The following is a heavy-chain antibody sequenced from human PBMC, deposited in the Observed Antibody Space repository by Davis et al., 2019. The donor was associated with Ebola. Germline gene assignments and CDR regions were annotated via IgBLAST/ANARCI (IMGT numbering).Heavy chain of an antibody. D-gene: IGHD4-17*01. CDR2: VSATGGTT. J-gene: IGHJ4*02. CDR3: AKDADEDDYGLFDN. CDR1: GVTFLNYA. V-gene: IGHV3-23*01. Sequence: PGGSLRLSCAASGVTFLNYAMSWVRQAPGKGLEWVSSVSATGGTTYYAEFVEGRFTISRDNTKNTLHLQMNSLRVEDTAIYYCAKDADEDDYGLFDNWGQGALVSVSS.